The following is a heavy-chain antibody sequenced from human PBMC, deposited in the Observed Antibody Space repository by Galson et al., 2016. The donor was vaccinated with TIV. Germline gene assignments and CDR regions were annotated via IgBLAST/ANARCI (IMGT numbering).Heavy chain of an antibody. CDR1: GYTFTSFG. CDR3: TRDRSIAAPRDMDV. V-gene: IGHV1-18*01. D-gene: IGHD6-6*01. Sequence: SVKVSCKATGYTFTSFGIAWVRQAPGQGLEWMGWISGYNGKTYYAQKFQDRVTMTTDTSTNTAYMELRSLRSDDTAVYYGTRDRSIAAPRDMDVWGQGTAVTVSS. J-gene: IGHJ6*02. CDR2: ISGYNGKT.